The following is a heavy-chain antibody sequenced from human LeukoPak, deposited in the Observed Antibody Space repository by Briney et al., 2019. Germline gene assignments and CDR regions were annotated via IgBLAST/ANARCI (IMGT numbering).Heavy chain of an antibody. J-gene: IGHJ6*02. D-gene: IGHD5-18*01. CDR1: GFTFDDYA. V-gene: IGHV4-34*01. CDR3: ARGPSIQLWSDPYYYYGMDV. Sequence: LRLSCAASGFTFDDYAMHWVRQAPGKGLEWIGEINHSGSTNYNPSLKSRVTISVDTSKNQFSLKLSSVTAADTAVYYCARGPSIQLWSDPYYYYGMDVWGQGTTVTVSS. CDR2: INHSGST.